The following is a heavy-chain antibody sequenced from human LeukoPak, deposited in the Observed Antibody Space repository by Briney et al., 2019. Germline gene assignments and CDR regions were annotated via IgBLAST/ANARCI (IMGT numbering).Heavy chain of an antibody. Sequence: GGSLRLSCAASGFTFDDHAMHWVRQAPGKGLEWVSGLSWNSGSIDYADSVKGRFTISRDNAKNSLYLQMNSLRAEDTALYYCAKGYGLRSYLDYWGQGTLVTVSS. V-gene: IGHV3-9*01. D-gene: IGHD5-12*01. CDR3: AKGYGLRSYLDY. J-gene: IGHJ4*02. CDR1: GFTFDDHA. CDR2: LSWNSGSI.